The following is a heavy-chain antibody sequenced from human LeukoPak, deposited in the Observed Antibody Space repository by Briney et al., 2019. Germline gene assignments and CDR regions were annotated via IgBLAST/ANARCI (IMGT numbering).Heavy chain of an antibody. J-gene: IGHJ6*04. CDR2: ISGIGGST. CDR1: GFTFSSYP. V-gene: IGHV3-23*01. CDR3: AKGVCSSTSCFYYYYYGMDV. D-gene: IGHD2-2*01. Sequence: GGSLRLSCAASGFTFSSYPMSWVRQAPGKGLDWVSAISGIGGSTYYADPVKGRFTISRDNSKNTLYLQMNCLRAEDTAVCYCAKGVCSSTSCFYYYYYGMDVWGKGATVTVSS.